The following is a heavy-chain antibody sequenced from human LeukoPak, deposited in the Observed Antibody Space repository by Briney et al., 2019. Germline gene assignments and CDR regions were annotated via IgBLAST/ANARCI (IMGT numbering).Heavy chain of an antibody. Sequence: GGSLRPSCAASGFTFDDYATHWVRQAPGKGLEWVSGISWNSGSIGYADSVKGRFTISRDNAKNSLYLQMNSLRAEDTALYYCAKDRVGVAYYYYGMDVWGQGTTVTVSS. J-gene: IGHJ6*02. D-gene: IGHD1-26*01. CDR2: ISWNSGSI. V-gene: IGHV3-9*01. CDR3: AKDRVGVAYYYYGMDV. CDR1: GFTFDDYA.